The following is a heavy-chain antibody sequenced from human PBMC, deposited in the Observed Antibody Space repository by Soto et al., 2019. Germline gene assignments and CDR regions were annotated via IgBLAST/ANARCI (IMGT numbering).Heavy chain of an antibody. Sequence: EVQLLESGGGLVQPGGSLRLSCAASGFTFSNYAMSWVRQAPGKGLEWVANINQDGSEKNYVDSVKGRFTIYRDNAKNSLYLQMSSLTAEDSALYYCSRSLDSWGQGTLVTVSS. CDR3: SRSLDS. CDR2: INQDGSEK. J-gene: IGHJ4*02. V-gene: IGHV3-7*01. CDR1: GFTFSNYA.